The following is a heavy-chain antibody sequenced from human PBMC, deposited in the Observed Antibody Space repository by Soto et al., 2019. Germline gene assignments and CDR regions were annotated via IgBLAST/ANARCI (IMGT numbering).Heavy chain of an antibody. Sequence: QVQLVQSGAEVKKPGSSVKVSCKASGGTFSSYAISWVRQAPGQGLEWMGGIIPIFGTATYAQKFQGRVKIPADESTSTAYMELSSLRSEDTALYYCARVKEYFDWSFSFDYWGQGTLVTVSS. CDR1: GGTFSSYA. CDR2: IIPIFGTA. CDR3: ARVKEYFDWSFSFDY. V-gene: IGHV1-69*01. J-gene: IGHJ4*02. D-gene: IGHD3-9*01.